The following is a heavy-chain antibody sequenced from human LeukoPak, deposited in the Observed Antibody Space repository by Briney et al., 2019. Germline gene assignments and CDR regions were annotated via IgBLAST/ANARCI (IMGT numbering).Heavy chain of an antibody. CDR3: ATITMVRGVITAFDY. CDR2: FDPEDGET. D-gene: IGHD3-10*01. CDR1: GYTLTVLS. J-gene: IGHJ4*02. V-gene: IGHV1-24*01. Sequence: ASVKVSCKVSGYTLTVLSMHWVRQAPGKGLEWMGGFDPEDGETIYAQKFQGRVTMTEDTSTDTAYMELSSLRSEDTAVYYCATITMVRGVITAFDYWGQGTLVTVSS.